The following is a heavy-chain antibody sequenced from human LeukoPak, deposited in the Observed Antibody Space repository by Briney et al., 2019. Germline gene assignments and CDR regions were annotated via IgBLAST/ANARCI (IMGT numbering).Heavy chain of an antibody. J-gene: IGHJ4*02. CDR2: ISGSGGTT. V-gene: IGHV3-23*01. D-gene: IGHD3-10*01. Sequence: GGSLRLSCAASGFTFSSYAMSWVRQAPGEGLEWVSVISGSGGTTYYADSVKGRFTISRDNSKNTLYLQMNSLRAEDTAVYYCAKDGYYGSGYDYFDYWGQGTLATVSS. CDR3: AKDGYYGSGYDYFDY. CDR1: GFTFSSYA.